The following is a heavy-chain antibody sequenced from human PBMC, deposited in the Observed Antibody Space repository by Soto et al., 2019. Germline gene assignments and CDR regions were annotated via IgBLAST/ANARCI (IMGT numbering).Heavy chain of an antibody. J-gene: IGHJ4*02. Sequence: EVQLLEPGGGFVQSGGSLKLSCAASGFTFNTFPMSWIRQAPGKGPEWVSSISATGAVTSDADSVKGRFSISRDNSKNTLYLQMNSLRGDDTAVYYCAKMGRTGWLRLPIDYWGQGTLVSVSS. CDR1: GFTFNTFP. D-gene: IGHD6-19*01. V-gene: IGHV3-23*01. CDR2: ISATGAVT. CDR3: AKMGRTGWLRLPIDY.